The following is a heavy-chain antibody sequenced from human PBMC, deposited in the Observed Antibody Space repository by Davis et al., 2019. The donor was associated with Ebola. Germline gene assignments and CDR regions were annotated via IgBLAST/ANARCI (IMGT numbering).Heavy chain of an antibody. V-gene: IGHV3-30-3*01. CDR3: ARDVEYSYGRLRADY. D-gene: IGHD5-18*01. CDR1: GFTFSSYA. CDR2: ISYDGSNK. J-gene: IGHJ4*02. Sequence: GESLKISCAASGFTFSSYAMHWVRQAPGKGLEWVAVISYDGSNKYYADSVKGRFTISRDNSKNTLYLQMNSLRAEDTAVYYCARDVEYSYGRLRADYWGQGTLVTVSS.